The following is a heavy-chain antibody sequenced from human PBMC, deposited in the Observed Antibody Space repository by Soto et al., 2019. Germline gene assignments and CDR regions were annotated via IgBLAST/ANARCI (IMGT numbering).Heavy chain of an antibody. CDR1: GFTFSTYS. J-gene: IGHJ4*02. Sequence: EVQLVESGGDLVKPGGSLRLSCADSGFTFSTYSMIWVRQAPGKGLEWVSAISSSSTYIFYADSVKGRSTISRNNAKNSLYLQMNSLSAEDTAVYYCARGGREITRHLDWWGQGTLVTVSS. CDR3: ARGGREITRHLDW. D-gene: IGHD3-10*01. CDR2: ISSSSTYI. V-gene: IGHV3-21*01.